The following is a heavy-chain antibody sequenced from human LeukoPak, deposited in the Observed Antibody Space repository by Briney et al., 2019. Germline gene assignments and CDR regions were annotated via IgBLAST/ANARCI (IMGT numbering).Heavy chain of an antibody. CDR1: GGSISSYY. CDR3: VRAYYSTNFYPF. D-gene: IGHD2-2*01. J-gene: IGHJ4*02. V-gene: IGHV4-4*07. CDR2: IYTSGST. Sequence: SETLSLTCTVSGGSISSYYWSWIRQPAGKGLEWIGRIYTSGSTNYNPSLKSRVTMSVDTSKNQFSLKLTSVTAADTAIYYCVRAYYSTNFYPFWGQRASVTVSS.